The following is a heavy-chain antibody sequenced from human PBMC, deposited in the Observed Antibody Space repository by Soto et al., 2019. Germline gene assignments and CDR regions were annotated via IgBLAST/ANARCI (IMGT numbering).Heavy chain of an antibody. Sequence: EVQVVESGGGLVKPGGSLRLSCAASGFTFSSYNMNWVRQAPGKGLEWVSSISSSSNYIYYADSVKGRFTISRNNAKNSLFLQMNSLRAEDTAVYYCARGEIGAAGAYWVQGTLVTVSS. CDR2: ISSSSNYI. CDR3: ARGEIGAAGAY. V-gene: IGHV3-21*01. D-gene: IGHD6-13*01. J-gene: IGHJ4*02. CDR1: GFTFSSYN.